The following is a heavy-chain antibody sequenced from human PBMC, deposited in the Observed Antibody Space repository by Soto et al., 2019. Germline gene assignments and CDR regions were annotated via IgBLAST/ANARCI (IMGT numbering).Heavy chain of an antibody. V-gene: IGHV1-18*04. D-gene: IGHD3-9*01. CDR3: ARDADILSGPSPPFDP. CDR2: ISLYNGNT. J-gene: IGHJ5*02. Sequence: ASVKVSCKASGYTFSNFGISWVRQAPGQGLEWMGWISLYNGNTNYAPNLQDRVTLTTDTSTSTAYMELRSLRPDDTAVYYCARDADILSGPSPPFDPWGQGTLVTVSS. CDR1: GYTFSNFG.